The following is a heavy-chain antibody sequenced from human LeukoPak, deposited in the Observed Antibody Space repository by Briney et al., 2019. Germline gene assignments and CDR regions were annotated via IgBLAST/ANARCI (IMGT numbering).Heavy chain of an antibody. D-gene: IGHD5-18*01. J-gene: IGHJ4*02. Sequence: RGALRDSCVASRFTLSGYAMSSVRPAPGKGVECVSAISGSGGSKYYADSVKGRFTISRENSKNTLHLQMNSLRAEDRAIYYGGKDSDTSPLDLFDNWGQGTLVTVSS. CDR1: RFTLSGYA. CDR3: GKDSDTSPLDLFDN. CDR2: ISGSGGSK. V-gene: IGHV3-23*01.